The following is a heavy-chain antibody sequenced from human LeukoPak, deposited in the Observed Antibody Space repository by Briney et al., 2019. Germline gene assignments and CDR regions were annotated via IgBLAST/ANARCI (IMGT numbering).Heavy chain of an antibody. Sequence: SGGSLRLSCAVSGFTVRSNYMAWLRQAPGKGLECVSILYSSGDTYYADSVQGRFTISRDNSKNTLYLQMSSLRADDTAIYYCAKVILIAAAHGDFIDLWGQGTLVSVSS. V-gene: IGHV3-53*01. CDR3: AKVILIAAAHGDFIDL. CDR2: LYSSGDT. CDR1: GFTVRSNY. J-gene: IGHJ5*02. D-gene: IGHD6-6*01.